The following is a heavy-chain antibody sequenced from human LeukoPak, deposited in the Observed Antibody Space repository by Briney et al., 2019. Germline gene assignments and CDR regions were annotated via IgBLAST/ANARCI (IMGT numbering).Heavy chain of an antibody. V-gene: IGHV3-7*03. J-gene: IGHJ4*02. CDR1: GFTVSSHW. D-gene: IGHD3-9*01. CDR2: IKHDGSEQ. Sequence: GGSLRLSCAGSGFTVSSHWMTWVRQAPGKGLEWVASIKHDGSEQNYVDSVKGRFTISRDNAKNSLYVEMNNLRGEDTAVYYCARDNFDWRPLDCWGQGTLVTVSS. CDR3: ARDNFDWRPLDC.